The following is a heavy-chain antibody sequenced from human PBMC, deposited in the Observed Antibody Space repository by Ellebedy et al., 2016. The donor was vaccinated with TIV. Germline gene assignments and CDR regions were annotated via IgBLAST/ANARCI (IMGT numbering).Heavy chain of an antibody. D-gene: IGHD6-13*01. CDR2: ISSSSSYT. CDR3: ARPDSSSWYGY. Sequence: GESLKISCAASGFTFSDYYMSWIRQAPGKGLEWVSYISSSSSYTNYADSVKGRFTISSDNAKNSLYLQMNSLRAEDTAVYYCARPDSSSWYGYWGQGTLVTVSS. CDR1: GFTFSDYY. J-gene: IGHJ4*02. V-gene: IGHV3-11*06.